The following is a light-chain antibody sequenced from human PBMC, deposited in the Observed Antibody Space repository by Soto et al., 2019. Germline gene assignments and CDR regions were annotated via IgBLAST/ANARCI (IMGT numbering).Light chain of an antibody. Sequence: EIVMTQSPATLSVSPGERATLSCRASQSVSSNLAWYQQKPGQSPRLLIHGTSTRATGIPARFSGSGSGTDFTLTISRLEPEDFAVYYCQQYGSSPPITFGPGTKVDIK. CDR2: GTS. CDR3: QQYGSSPPIT. J-gene: IGKJ3*01. V-gene: IGKV3-15*01. CDR1: QSVSSN.